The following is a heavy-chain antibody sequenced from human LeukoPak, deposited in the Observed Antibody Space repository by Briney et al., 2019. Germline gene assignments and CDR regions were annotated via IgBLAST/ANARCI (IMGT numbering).Heavy chain of an antibody. CDR2: ISGSGGST. J-gene: IGHJ4*02. CDR1: GLTFSSYA. D-gene: IGHD1-1*01. V-gene: IGHV3-23*01. CDR3: ARPQYKGVPYSDY. Sequence: GGSLRLSCAASGLTFSSYAMSWVRQAPGKGLEWVSAISGSGGSTYYADSVKGRFTISRDNSKNTLYLQMNSLRAEDTAVYYCARPQYKGVPYSDYWGQGTLVTVSS.